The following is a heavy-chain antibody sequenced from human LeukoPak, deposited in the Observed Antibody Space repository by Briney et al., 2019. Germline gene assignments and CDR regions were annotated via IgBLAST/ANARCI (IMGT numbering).Heavy chain of an antibody. CDR1: GGSFSGYY. V-gene: IGHV4-34*01. CDR3: ARGGGSY. J-gene: IGHJ4*02. CDR2: INHSGST. D-gene: IGHD3-16*01. Sequence: SDTLSLTCAVYGGSFSGYYWSWIRQPPGKGLEWIGEINHSGSTNYNPSLKSRVTISVDTSKNQFSLKLSSVTAADTAVYYCARGGGSYWGQGTLVTVSS.